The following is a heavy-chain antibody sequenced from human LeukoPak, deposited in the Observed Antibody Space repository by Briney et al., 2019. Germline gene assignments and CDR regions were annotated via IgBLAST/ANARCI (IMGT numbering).Heavy chain of an antibody. V-gene: IGHV3-21*01. Sequence: GGSLRLSCAASGFTFSSYNMNWVRQAPGKGLEWVSSISSSSSYIYYADSVKGRFTTSRDDAKNSLYLQMNSLRAEDTAVYYCARDLSYSSSWYDYWGQGTLVTVSS. CDR1: GFTFSSYN. CDR2: ISSSSSYI. D-gene: IGHD6-13*01. CDR3: ARDLSYSSSWYDY. J-gene: IGHJ4*02.